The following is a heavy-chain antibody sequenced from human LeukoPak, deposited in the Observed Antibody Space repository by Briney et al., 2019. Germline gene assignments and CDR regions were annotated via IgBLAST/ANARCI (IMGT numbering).Heavy chain of an antibody. CDR2: IYHSGST. D-gene: IGHD6-13*01. CDR1: GGSISSSSYY. V-gene: IGHV4-39*07. J-gene: IGHJ4*02. Sequence: SETLSLTCTVSGGSISSSSYYWGWIRQPPGKGLEWIGYIYHSGSTYYNPFLKSRVTISVDRSKNQFSLKLSSVTAADTAVYYCAREGITAAGIDYWGQGTLVTVSS. CDR3: AREGITAAGIDY.